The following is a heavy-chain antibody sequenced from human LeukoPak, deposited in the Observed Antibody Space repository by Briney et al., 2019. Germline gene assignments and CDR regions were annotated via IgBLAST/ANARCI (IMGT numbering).Heavy chain of an antibody. CDR1: GYTFTSYY. CDR2: INPSGGST. J-gene: IGHJ4*02. D-gene: IGHD4-17*01. Sequence: ASVKVSCKASGYTFTSYYMHWVRQGPRQGLEWMGIINPSGGSTSYAQKFQGRVTMTRDMSTSTVYMELSSLRTEDTAGYYCARYGDYELDYWGQGTLVTVSS. V-gene: IGHV1-46*01. CDR3: ARYGDYELDY.